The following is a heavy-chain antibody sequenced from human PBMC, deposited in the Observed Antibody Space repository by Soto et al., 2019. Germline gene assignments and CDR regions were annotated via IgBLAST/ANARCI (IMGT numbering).Heavy chain of an antibody. J-gene: IGHJ2*01. Sequence: SETLSLTCAVYGGSFSGYYWSWIRQPPGKGLEWIGEINHSGSTNYNPSLKSRVTISVDTSKNQFSLKLSSVTAADTAVYYCARKETQIVGATERNWYFDLWGRGTLVTVSS. CDR2: INHSGST. CDR1: GGSFSGYY. CDR3: ARKETQIVGATERNWYFDL. D-gene: IGHD1-26*01. V-gene: IGHV4-34*01.